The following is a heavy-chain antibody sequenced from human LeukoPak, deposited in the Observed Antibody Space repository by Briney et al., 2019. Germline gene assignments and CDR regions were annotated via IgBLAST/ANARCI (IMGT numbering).Heavy chain of an antibody. J-gene: IGHJ5*02. CDR3: ARYPKYYSGGSCYGYNWFDP. V-gene: IGHV1-46*01. CDR2: INPSGGST. D-gene: IGHD2-15*01. CDR1: GYTLTEIS. Sequence: ASVKVSCKVSGYTLTEISMHWVRQAPGQGLEWMGIINPSGGSTSYAQKFQGRVTMTRDTSTSTVYMELSSLRSEDTAVYYCARYPKYYSGGSCYGYNWFDPWGQGTLVTVSS.